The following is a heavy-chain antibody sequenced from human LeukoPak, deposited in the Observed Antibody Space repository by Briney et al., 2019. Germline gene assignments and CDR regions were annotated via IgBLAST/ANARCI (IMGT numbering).Heavy chain of an antibody. CDR1: GFTFSSYS. D-gene: IGHD2-2*01. CDR2: ISSSSSYI. J-gene: IGHJ4*02. CDR3: ARRAYCSSTSCAFDY. Sequence: GGSLRLSCAASGFTFSSYSMNWVRQAPGKGLERVSSISSSSSYIYYADSVKGRFTISRDNAKNSLYLQMNSLRAEDTAVYYCARRAYCSSTSCAFDYWGQGTLVTVSS. V-gene: IGHV3-21*01.